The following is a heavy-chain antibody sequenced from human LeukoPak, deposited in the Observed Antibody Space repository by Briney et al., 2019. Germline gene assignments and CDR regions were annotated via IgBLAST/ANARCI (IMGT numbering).Heavy chain of an antibody. J-gene: IGHJ4*02. Sequence: GGSLILSCAASGFTFSNAWMSGVRQAPGKGLEWVGRIKSKTDSVTTDYAAPVKGTVTISRDDSKNTLYLQMNSLKTEATAVSYCTTDVLPIPAASDPFDYWGQGTLVTVSS. V-gene: IGHV3-15*05. CDR2: IKSKTDSVTT. CDR3: TTDVLPIPAASDPFDY. D-gene: IGHD6-13*01. CDR1: GFTFSNAW.